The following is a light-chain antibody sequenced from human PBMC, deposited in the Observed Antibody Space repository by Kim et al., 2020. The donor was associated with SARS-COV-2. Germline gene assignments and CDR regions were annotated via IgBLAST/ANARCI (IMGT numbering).Light chain of an antibody. CDR2: SNN. CDR3: SSWDDSLNGPE. J-gene: IGLJ2*01. V-gene: IGLV1-44*01. Sequence: ELTQPPSASGTPGQRVTISCSGSNSNIGSNTVHWYQQLPGTAPKLLIYSNNQRPSGVPDRSSGSKSGTSASLAIGGLQSEDEADYYCSSWDDSLNGPEFGGGTQLTVL. CDR1: NSNIGSNT.